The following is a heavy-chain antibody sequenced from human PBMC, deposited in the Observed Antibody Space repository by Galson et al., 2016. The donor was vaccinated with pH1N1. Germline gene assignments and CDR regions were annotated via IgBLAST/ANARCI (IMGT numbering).Heavy chain of an antibody. CDR2: MNPNNGNA. CDR3: ARGPVYWYFDL. CDR1: GYTLTSYD. V-gene: IGHV1-8*01. J-gene: IGHJ2*01. Sequence: SVKVSCKASGYTLTSYDINWVRQATGQGLEWMGWMNPNNGNADYAPNFQGRVTLTRNASINTAYMELSSLTSEDTAVYYWARGPVYWYFDLWGRGTPVIVS.